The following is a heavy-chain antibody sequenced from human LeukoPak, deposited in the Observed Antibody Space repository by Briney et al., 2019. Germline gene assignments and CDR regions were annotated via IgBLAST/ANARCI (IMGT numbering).Heavy chain of an antibody. D-gene: IGHD2-2*01. CDR1: GFIFNSYW. Sequence: GGSLRLSCAASGFIFNSYWMTWVRQTPGKGLEWVANINQDGSGKHYVDSVKGRFTISRDNAKNSLYLQLNSLRAEDTGFYYCGRGYARGFWGQGTLVTVSS. CDR3: GRGYARGF. V-gene: IGHV3-7*01. J-gene: IGHJ4*02. CDR2: INQDGSGK.